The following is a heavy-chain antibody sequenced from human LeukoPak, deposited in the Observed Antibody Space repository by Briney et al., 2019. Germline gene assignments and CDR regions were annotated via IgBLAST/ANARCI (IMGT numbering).Heavy chain of an antibody. CDR3: ARRGEGPIGGIGY. V-gene: IGHV5-51*01. CDR2: IHPGDSDT. D-gene: IGHD3-10*01. Sequence: PGESLKISCKGSGYRFVNYWIGWVRQMPGKGLEWMGIIHPGDSDTRYSPSFQGQVTISAEKSISTAYLQWSSLKASDTAMYYCARRGEGPIGGIGYWGQGTLVTVSS. J-gene: IGHJ4*02. CDR1: GYRFVNYW.